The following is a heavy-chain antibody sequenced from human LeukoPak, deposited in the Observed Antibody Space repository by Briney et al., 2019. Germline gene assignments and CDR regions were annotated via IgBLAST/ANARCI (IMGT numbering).Heavy chain of an antibody. CDR1: GGTFSSYA. CDR2: IIPILGIA. CDR3: ARYNYYGSGSYPYGMDV. V-gene: IGHV1-69*04. D-gene: IGHD3-10*01. Sequence: ASVKVSCKASGGTFSSYAISWVRQAPGQGLEWMGRIIPILGIANHAQKFQGRVTITADKSTSTAYMELSSLRSEDTAVYYCARYNYYGSGSYPYGMDVWGQGTTVTVSS. J-gene: IGHJ6*02.